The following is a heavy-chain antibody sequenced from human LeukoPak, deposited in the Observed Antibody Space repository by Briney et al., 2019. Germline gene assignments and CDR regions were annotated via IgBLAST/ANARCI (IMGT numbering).Heavy chain of an antibody. CDR1: GGSISSSSYY. J-gene: IGHJ4*02. CDR2: IYYSGST. D-gene: IGHD3-22*01. V-gene: IGHV4-39*01. CDR3: ARAYYFDSSAFDY. Sequence: SETLSLTCTVSGGSISSSSYYWAWIRQPPGKGLEWIGRIYYSGSTYFNPSLKSRVTISVDMSKNQFSLKLTSVTAADTAVYYCARAYYFDSSAFDYWGQGTLVTVSS.